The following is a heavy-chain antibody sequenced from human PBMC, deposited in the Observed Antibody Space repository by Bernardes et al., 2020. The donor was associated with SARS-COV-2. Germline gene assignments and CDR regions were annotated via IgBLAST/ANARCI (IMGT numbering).Heavy chain of an antibody. D-gene: IGHD6-19*01. J-gene: IGHJ4*02. CDR1: GFTFSNYS. Sequence: VGSLILSCSASGFTFSNYSLHWVRQAPGKGLEYVSGISRAGINKQYADSVEDRFTISRDNSKATLYLQLTSLRLEDTAVYYCVKADYKFFWPSSGWGGHLHDNSGQGSLLTV. V-gene: IGHV3-64D*06. CDR3: VKADYKFFWPSSGWGGHLHDN. CDR2: ISRAGINK.